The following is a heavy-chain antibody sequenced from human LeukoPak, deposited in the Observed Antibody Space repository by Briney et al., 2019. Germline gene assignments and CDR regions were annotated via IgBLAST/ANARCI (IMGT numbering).Heavy chain of an antibody. V-gene: IGHV1-69*04. CDR2: IIPILGIA. D-gene: IGHD3-22*01. Sequence: GASVKVSCKASGGTFSSYAISWVRQAPGQGLKWMGRIIPILGIANYAQKFQGRVTITADKSTSTAYMELSSLRSEDTAVYYCARGLRPYYYDSSGSYYYYGMDVWGQGTTVTVSS. CDR1: GGTFSSYA. CDR3: ARGLRPYYYDSSGSYYYYGMDV. J-gene: IGHJ6*02.